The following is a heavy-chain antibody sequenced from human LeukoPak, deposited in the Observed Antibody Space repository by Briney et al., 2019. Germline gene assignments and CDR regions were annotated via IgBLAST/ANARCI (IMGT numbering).Heavy chain of an antibody. CDR2: ISAYNGNT. V-gene: IGHV1-18*01. J-gene: IGHJ4*02. Sequence: ASVKVSCKASGYTFTSYGISWVRQAPGQGLEWMGWISAYNGNTNYAQKLQGRVTMTTDTSTSTAYMELRSLRSDDTAVYYCARDLSPTVTPLFDYWGQGILVTVSS. D-gene: IGHD4-17*01. CDR1: GYTFTSYG. CDR3: ARDLSPTVTPLFDY.